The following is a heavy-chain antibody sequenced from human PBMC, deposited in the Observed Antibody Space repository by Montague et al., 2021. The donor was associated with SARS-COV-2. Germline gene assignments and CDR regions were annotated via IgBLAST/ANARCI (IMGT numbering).Heavy chain of an antibody. CDR3: ARFTTSGFDY. Sequence: SETLSLTCTVSGDSISGFYWSWIRQSPGKGLEWIGYIYYTGSTNSWPHPNSRISMSVDTFRNELSLKLSSVTAADTALYYCARFTTSGFDYWGQGILVTVSS. D-gene: IGHD2-2*01. CDR1: GDSISGFY. CDR2: IYYTGST. V-gene: IGHV4-59*01. J-gene: IGHJ4*02.